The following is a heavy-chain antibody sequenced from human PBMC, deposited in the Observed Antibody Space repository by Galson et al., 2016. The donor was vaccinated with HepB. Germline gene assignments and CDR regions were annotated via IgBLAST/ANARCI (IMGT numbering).Heavy chain of an antibody. J-gene: IGHJ6*03. CDR1: GYIFIDYW. CDR2: LGPSGDDW. V-gene: IGHV5-10-1*01. D-gene: IGHD3/OR15-3a*01. CDR3: AGHDLGVTGFFYLDV. Sequence: QSGAEVKKPGESLRISCEASGYIFIDYWSSWVRQVPGKGLVWVGTLGPSGDDWSNTPAFQGHVSTSIDNSVTTAYRQWNSLKAADTAAYYWAGHDLGVTGFFYLDVWGNGTTVTVSS.